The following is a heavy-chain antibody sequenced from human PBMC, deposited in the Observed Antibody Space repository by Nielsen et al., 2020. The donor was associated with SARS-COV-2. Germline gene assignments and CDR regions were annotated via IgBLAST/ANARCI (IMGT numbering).Heavy chain of an antibody. D-gene: IGHD4-17*01. CDR3: AKNPSRRDYGADY. J-gene: IGHJ4*02. CDR2: IGAIDGST. V-gene: IGHV3-23*01. CDR1: GFPFVRYA. Sequence: ESLKISCAASGFPFVRYAMSWVRQAPGKGLEWVSSIGAIDGSTNYAESLRGRFTISRDNSKNTLYLQIDSLRTEDTAMYYCAKNPSRRDYGADYWGQGTLVTVSS.